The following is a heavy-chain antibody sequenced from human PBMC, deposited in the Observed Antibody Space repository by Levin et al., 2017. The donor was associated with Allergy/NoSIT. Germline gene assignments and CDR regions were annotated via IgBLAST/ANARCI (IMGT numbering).Heavy chain of an antibody. CDR2: IGSNGGST. J-gene: IGHJ4*02. Sequence: GGSLRLSCSASGFTFSTYAMHWVRQAPGKGLEYVSAIGSNGGSTSYADSVKGRFTISRDDSKNTLYLQMSSLRAEDTAVYYCVKLGCSSTSCYGNLWGQGTLVTVSS. V-gene: IGHV3-64D*06. CDR1: GFTFSTYA. CDR3: VKLGCSSTSCYGNL. D-gene: IGHD2-2*01.